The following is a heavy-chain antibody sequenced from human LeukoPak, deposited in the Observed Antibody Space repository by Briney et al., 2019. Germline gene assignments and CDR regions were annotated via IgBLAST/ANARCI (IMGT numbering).Heavy chain of an antibody. Sequence: PGGSLRLSCAASGFTFSSHAMHWVRQAPGKGLEWVALISYDGSYEFSADSVRGRFTISRDNSKSTLYLQMKSLRPEDTAVYYCARNHAFDIWGQGTMVTVSS. CDR3: ARNHAFDI. CDR1: GFTFSSHA. CDR2: ISYDGSYE. V-gene: IGHV3-30*01. J-gene: IGHJ3*02.